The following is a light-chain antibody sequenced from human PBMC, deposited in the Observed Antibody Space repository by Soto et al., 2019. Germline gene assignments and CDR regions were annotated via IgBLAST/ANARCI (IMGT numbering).Light chain of an antibody. Sequence: ETVLTQSPATLSFSPGERATLSCRASQSVSTYLAWYQQKPGQAPRLLIYDASNRATGIPARFSGSRSGTDFTLTISSLEPEDFAVYYCQQRRNWPLTFGGGTKVEIK. V-gene: IGKV3-11*01. CDR3: QQRRNWPLT. CDR1: QSVSTY. CDR2: DAS. J-gene: IGKJ4*01.